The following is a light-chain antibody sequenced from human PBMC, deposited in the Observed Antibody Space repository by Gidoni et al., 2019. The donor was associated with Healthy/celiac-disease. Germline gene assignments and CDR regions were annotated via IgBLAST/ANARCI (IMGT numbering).Light chain of an antibody. CDR2: DAS. CDR1: QSVSSY. Sequence: EMVLTQSPATLSLSPGERATLSCRASQSVSSYLAWYQQKPGQAPRLLIYDASNRATGIPAMFSGSGSGTDFTLTISSLEPEDFAVYYCQQRSNWPPITFXQXTRLEIK. V-gene: IGKV3-11*01. CDR3: QQRSNWPPIT. J-gene: IGKJ5*01.